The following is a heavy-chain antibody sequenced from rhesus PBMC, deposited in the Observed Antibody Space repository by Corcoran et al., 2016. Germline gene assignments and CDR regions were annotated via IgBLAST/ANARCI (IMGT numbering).Heavy chain of an antibody. Sequence: QVQLQESGPGVVKPSETLSLTCAVSGGSISDSYRWSGIRPPPGQGLEWTGYIYGCSRSTNYKPSLKSRVTISKDTSKNQFSLKLSSVTAADTAVYYCARYYGSKKKRDFDYWGQGVLVTVSS. CDR3: ARYYGSKKKRDFDY. J-gene: IGHJ4*01. V-gene: IGHV4S10*01. CDR2: IYGCSRST. D-gene: IGHD4-4*01. CDR1: GGSISDSYR.